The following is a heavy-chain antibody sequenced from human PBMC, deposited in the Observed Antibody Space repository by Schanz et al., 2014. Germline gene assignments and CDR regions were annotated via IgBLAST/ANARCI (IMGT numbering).Heavy chain of an antibody. Sequence: EVHLVESGGGLVKPGGSLRLSCAASGFTFTNAWMSWVRQAPGKGLEWVGRIKRNTDGGTTDYSTAVKDRFSISRDDSKNTLYLDMNSLKTEDTALYYCATATFTTSIFDYWGQGTLVTVSS. V-gene: IGHV3-15*01. D-gene: IGHD2-2*01. CDR2: IKRNTDGGTT. CDR3: ATATFTTSIFDY. CDR1: GFTFTNAW. J-gene: IGHJ4*02.